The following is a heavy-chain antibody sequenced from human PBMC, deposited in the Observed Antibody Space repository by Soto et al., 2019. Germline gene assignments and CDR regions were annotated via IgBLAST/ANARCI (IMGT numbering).Heavy chain of an antibody. CDR2: ISDSGGST. CDR3: AKEPSSTSDAAYFDF. J-gene: IGHJ4*02. CDR1: GFTFSSYA. V-gene: IGHV3-23*01. Sequence: EVQLLESGGGLVQPGGSLRLSCAASGFTFSSYAMSWVRQAPGKGLEWVSSISDSGGSTYYAESVKGRFTISRDNSKNTLYLQLNSVRVEDTAVYFCAKEPSSTSDAAYFDFWGQGTLVPVYS. D-gene: IGHD2-2*01.